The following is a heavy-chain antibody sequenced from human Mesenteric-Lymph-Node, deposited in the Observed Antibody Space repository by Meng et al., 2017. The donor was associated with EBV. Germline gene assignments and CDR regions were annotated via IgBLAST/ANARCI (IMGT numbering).Heavy chain of an antibody. D-gene: IGHD3-16*01. V-gene: IGHV1-69*01. CDR3: ARGGAGPNWFDP. Sequence: QGRLVQSWASLKKPWSSVKVSCKASGGAFRGYAISWVRQAPGQGPEWMGGIVPMFGPASYAKKFQGRVTITADESSSTAYMQLSSLRSDDTAVYYCARGGAGPNWFDPWGQGTLVTVSS. J-gene: IGHJ5*02. CDR2: IVPMFGPA. CDR1: GGAFRGYA.